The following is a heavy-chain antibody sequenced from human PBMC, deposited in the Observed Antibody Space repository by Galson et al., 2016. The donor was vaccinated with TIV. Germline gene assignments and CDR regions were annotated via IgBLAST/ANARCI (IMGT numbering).Heavy chain of an antibody. V-gene: IGHV1-24*01. CDR2: FDPEVQKT. CDR1: GDSLTDLV. Sequence: SVKVSCKVSGDSLTDLVIHWVRQAPGKGLEWVGGFDPEVQKTIYAQNFQGRVTLTADTSIDTAYLELGSLRFEDTAVYYCATVAWFPGLSLDTWGQGTLVTVSA. D-gene: IGHD2/OR15-2a*01. J-gene: IGHJ5*02. CDR3: ATVAWFPGLSLDT.